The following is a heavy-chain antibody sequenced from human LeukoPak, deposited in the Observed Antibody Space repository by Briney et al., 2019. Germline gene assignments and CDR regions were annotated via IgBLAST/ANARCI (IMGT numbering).Heavy chain of an antibody. CDR2: IRGSGET. Sequence: GGPLRLSCTVSGFSVSYYYMNWLRQARGKGQECVPLIRGSGETFYADSVKGRFTISRDDSKNTVYLQMNSMRVEDTAEYFCARDRAAKQDWVEFDPCGQGTLVTVSS. CDR1: GFSVSYYY. J-gene: IGHJ5*02. D-gene: IGHD3/OR15-3a*01. CDR3: ARDRAAKQDWVEFDP. V-gene: IGHV3-66*03.